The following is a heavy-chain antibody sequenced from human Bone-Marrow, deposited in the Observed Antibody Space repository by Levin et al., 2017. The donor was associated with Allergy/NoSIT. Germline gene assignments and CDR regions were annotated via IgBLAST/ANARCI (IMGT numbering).Heavy chain of an antibody. V-gene: IGHV3-30*18. Sequence: QAGGSLRLSCAASGFTFSNFGVHWVRQAPGKGLEWVALISYDGSDKYYSDSVKGRFLISRDNSKNTLYLQMNSLRPDDTAVYYCAKASAHYYYYGMDVWGHGTPVSVSS. CDR2: ISYDGSDK. CDR1: GFTFSNFG. CDR3: AKASAHYYYYGMDV. J-gene: IGHJ6*02.